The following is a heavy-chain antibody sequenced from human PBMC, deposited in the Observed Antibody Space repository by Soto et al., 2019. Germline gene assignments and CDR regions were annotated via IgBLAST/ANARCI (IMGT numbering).Heavy chain of an antibody. Sequence: ASVKVSCKASGYTFTSYGISWVRQAPGQGLEWMGWISAYNGNTNYAQKLQDRVTMTTDTSTSTAYMELRSLRSDDTAVYYCARVPSDIVVVPAATYNWFDPWGQGTLVTVSS. CDR1: GYTFTSYG. V-gene: IGHV1-18*01. CDR3: ARVPSDIVVVPAATYNWFDP. CDR2: ISAYNGNT. J-gene: IGHJ5*02. D-gene: IGHD2-2*01.